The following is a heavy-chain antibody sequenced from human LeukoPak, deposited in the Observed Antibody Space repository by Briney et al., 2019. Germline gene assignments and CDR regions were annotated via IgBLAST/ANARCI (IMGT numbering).Heavy chain of an antibody. CDR2: INHSGST. CDR3: ASYQLAFDY. J-gene: IGHJ4*02. Sequence: SEILSLTCAVYGGSFSGYYWSWIRQPPGKGLEWIGEINHSGSTNYNPSLKSRVTISVDTSKNQFSLKLSSVTAADTAVYYCASYQLAFDYWGQGTLVTVSS. CDR1: GGSFSGYY. V-gene: IGHV4-34*01. D-gene: IGHD6-13*01.